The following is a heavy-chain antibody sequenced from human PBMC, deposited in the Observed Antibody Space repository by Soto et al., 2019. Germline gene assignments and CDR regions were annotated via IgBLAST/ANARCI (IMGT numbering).Heavy chain of an antibody. Sequence: FHRLCCASSGVTIRNYDVLLLSPNQGKGLEWVSYISSSSSYTNYADSVKGRFTISRDNAKNSLYLQMNSLRAEDTAVYYCSRVSYSSGWYGRREAFDIWRHGTMVTVS. D-gene: IGHD6-19*01. V-gene: IGHV3-11*06. CDR2: ISSSSSYT. CDR3: SRVSYSSGWYGRREAFDI. J-gene: IGHJ3*02. CDR1: GVTIRNYD.